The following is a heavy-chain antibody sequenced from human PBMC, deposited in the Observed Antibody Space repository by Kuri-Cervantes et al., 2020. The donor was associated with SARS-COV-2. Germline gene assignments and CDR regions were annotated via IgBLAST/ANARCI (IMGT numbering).Heavy chain of an antibody. CDR1: GGSFSGYY. CDR3: ARGGPIWFGEVLFPGWFDP. J-gene: IGHJ5*02. CDR2: INHSGST. V-gene: IGHV4-34*01. D-gene: IGHD3-10*01. Sequence: SETLSLTCAVYGGSFSGYYWSWIRQPPGKGLEWIGEINHSGSTNYNPSLKSRVTVSVDTSKNQFSLKLSSVTAADTAVYYCARGGPIWFGEVLFPGWFDPWGQGTLVTVSS.